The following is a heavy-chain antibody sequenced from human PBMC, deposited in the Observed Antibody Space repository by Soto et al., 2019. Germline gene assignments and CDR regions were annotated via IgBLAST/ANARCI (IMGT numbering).Heavy chain of an antibody. J-gene: IGHJ4*02. CDR3: ARAWYFWNGGSFYQGAIXY. D-gene: IGHD2-15*01. Sequence: ASETLSLTCTVSGGSISSCGYYWRWIRQHPGKGLEWIGYIYYSGSTYYNPSLKSRVTISVDTSKNRFSRKLSSVTAADTAVYYCARAWYFWNGGSFYQGAIXYWGQGTVVXVSS. CDR2: IYYSGST. V-gene: IGHV4-31*03. CDR1: GGSISSCGYY.